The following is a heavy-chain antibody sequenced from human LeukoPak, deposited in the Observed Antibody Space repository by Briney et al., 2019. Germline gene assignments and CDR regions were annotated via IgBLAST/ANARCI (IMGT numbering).Heavy chain of an antibody. CDR3: ARLSGWFRPLYYYYYMDV. CDR1: GGSFSGYY. V-gene: IGHV4-34*01. J-gene: IGHJ6*03. D-gene: IGHD6-19*01. CDR2: VNHSGST. Sequence: SETLSLTCAVYGGSFSGYYWSWIRQPPGKGLEWIGEVNHSGSTNYNPSLKSRVTISVDTSKNQFSLKLSSVTAADTAVYYCARLSGWFRPLYYYYYMDVWGKGTTVTISS.